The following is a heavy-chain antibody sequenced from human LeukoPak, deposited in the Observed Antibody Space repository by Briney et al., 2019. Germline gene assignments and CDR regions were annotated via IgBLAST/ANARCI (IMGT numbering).Heavy chain of an antibody. Sequence: SETLSLTCTVSGGSISTYYWSWIRRPPGKGLEWIGEINHIGRTSSNPSLKSRVTVSVDPSKNHFSLKLNSVTAADTAVYYCARLSCTTTSCFPDYWGQGTLVPVSS. CDR2: INHIGRT. CDR1: GGSISTYY. J-gene: IGHJ4*02. D-gene: IGHD2-2*01. V-gene: IGHV4-34*01. CDR3: ARLSCTTTSCFPDY.